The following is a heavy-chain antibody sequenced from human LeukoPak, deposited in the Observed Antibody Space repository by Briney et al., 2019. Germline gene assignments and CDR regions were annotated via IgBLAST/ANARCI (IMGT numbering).Heavy chain of an antibody. CDR2: IYYSGST. J-gene: IGHJ4*02. D-gene: IGHD1-26*01. Sequence: SETLSLTCAVSGGSISSNSYYWGWIRQPPGKGLEWIGSIYYSGSTYYNPSLKSRVTISVDTSKNQFSLKLSSVAAADTAVYYCARSGFGATNIYSYFDYWGQGTLVTVSS. CDR1: GGSISSNSYY. CDR3: ARSGFGATNIYSYFDY. V-gene: IGHV4-39*07.